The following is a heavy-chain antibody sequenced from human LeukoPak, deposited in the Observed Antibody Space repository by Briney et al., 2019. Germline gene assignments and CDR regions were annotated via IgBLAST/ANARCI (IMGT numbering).Heavy chain of an antibody. V-gene: IGHV1-18*01. Sequence: GASVKVSCKASGYTFTSYGVSGVRQAPGQGLEWMGWISACNGNTNYAQKLQGRVTMTTDTSTSTAYMELRSLRSDDTAVYYCARVPGVTAGSNWFDPWGQGTLVTVSS. CDR3: ARVPGVTAGSNWFDP. J-gene: IGHJ5*02. CDR1: GYTFTSYG. D-gene: IGHD2-21*02. CDR2: ISACNGNT.